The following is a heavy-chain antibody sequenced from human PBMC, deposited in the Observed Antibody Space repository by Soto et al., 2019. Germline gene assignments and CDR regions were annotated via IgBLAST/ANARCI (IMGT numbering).Heavy chain of an antibody. CDR3: AADHIAAAGTSSNYYYYGMDV. Sequence: SVKVSCKASGFTFTSSAVQWVRQARGQRLEWIGWIVVGSGNTNYAQKFQERVTITRDMSTSTAYMELSSLRSEDTAVYYCAADHIAAAGTSSNYYYYGMDVWGQGTTVTVSS. D-gene: IGHD6-13*01. J-gene: IGHJ6*02. V-gene: IGHV1-58*01. CDR1: GFTFTSSA. CDR2: IVVGSGNT.